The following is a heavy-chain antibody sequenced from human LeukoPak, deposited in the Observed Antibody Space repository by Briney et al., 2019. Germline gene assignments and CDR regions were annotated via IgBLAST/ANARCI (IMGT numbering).Heavy chain of an antibody. J-gene: IGHJ5*02. CDR3: ARDGSGSSGWYENWFDP. Sequence: GGSLRLSCAASGFTFSSYSMNWVRQAPGKGLEWVSSISSSSSYIYYADSVKGRFTISRDNAKNSLYLQMNSLRAEDTAVYYCARDGSGSSGWYENWFDPWGQGTLVTVSS. D-gene: IGHD6-19*01. V-gene: IGHV3-21*01. CDR1: GFTFSSYS. CDR2: ISSSSSYI.